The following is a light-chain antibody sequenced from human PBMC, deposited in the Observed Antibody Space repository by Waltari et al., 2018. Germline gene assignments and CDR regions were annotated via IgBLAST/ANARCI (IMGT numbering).Light chain of an antibody. V-gene: IGLV1-40*01. CDR1: SSNIRAGYD. CDR2: DNI. Sequence: QSVLTQAPSVSGAPGQRVTISCTGSSSNIRAGYDVHWYQQLPGAAPKLLIYDNINRPSGVPDRFSGSKSGTSASLAITGLQAEDEADYYCQSYDSGLSAPLFGGATKLTVL. CDR3: QSYDSGLSAPL. J-gene: IGLJ3*02.